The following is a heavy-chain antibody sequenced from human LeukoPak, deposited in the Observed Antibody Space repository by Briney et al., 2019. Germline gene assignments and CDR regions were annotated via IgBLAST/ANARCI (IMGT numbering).Heavy chain of an antibody. Sequence: PSGTLSFTCAVYGGSFGGYYWSWIRQPPGKGLEWIGEINHSGSTNYNPSLKSRVTISVDTSKNQFSLKLSSVTAADTAVYYCARGGVLRYFDWSGGPPGSLDYWGQGTLVTVSS. CDR3: ARGGVLRYFDWSGGPPGSLDY. CDR2: INHSGST. CDR1: GGSFGGYY. J-gene: IGHJ4*02. D-gene: IGHD3-9*01. V-gene: IGHV4-34*01.